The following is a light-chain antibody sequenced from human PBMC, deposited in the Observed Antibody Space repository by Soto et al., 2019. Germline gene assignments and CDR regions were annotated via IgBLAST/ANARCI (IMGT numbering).Light chain of an antibody. Sequence: DIQMTQSPSSLSASVGDRVTITCRASQYISNYLNWYHQKPGKAPQPLIYGASSLQSGVPSRFSGSGSGTDFTLTISNLQPEDFATYYCQQYNSLITFGQGTRLEIK. CDR3: QQYNSLIT. J-gene: IGKJ5*01. V-gene: IGKV1-39*01. CDR1: QYISNY. CDR2: GAS.